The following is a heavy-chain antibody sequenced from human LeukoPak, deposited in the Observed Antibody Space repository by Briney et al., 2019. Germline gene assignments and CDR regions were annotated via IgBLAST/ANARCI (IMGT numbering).Heavy chain of an antibody. D-gene: IGHD5-24*01. V-gene: IGHV4-39*01. CDR3: ARAERWLQLNAFDI. CDR2: IYYSGST. Sequence: NPSETLSLTCTVSGGSISSSSYYWGWIRQPPGKGLEWIGSIYYSGSTYYNPSLKSRVTISVDTSKNQFSLKLSSLTAADTAVYYCARAERWLQLNAFDIWGQGTMVTVSS. CDR1: GGSISSSSYY. J-gene: IGHJ3*02.